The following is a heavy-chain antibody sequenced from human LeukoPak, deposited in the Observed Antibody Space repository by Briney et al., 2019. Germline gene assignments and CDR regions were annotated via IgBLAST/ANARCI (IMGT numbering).Heavy chain of an antibody. D-gene: IGHD6-13*01. J-gene: IGHJ4*02. CDR2: IYYNGST. Sequence: SETLSLTCTVSGGYIGSFYWSWIRRPPGKGLEWIGYIYYNGSTNYNPSLKSRVTISVDTSKNQFSLKVTSVTAADTAVYYCARGFAAAGFDYWGQGTLVTVSP. CDR3: ARGFAAAGFDY. CDR1: GGYIGSFY. V-gene: IGHV4-59*08.